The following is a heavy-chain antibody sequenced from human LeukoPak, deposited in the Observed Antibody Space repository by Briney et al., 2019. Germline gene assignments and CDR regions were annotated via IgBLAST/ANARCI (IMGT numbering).Heavy chain of an antibody. Sequence: PGRSLRLSCAASGFTFSSYGMHWVRQAPGKGLEWVAVISYDGSNKYYADSVKGRFTISRDNSKNTLYLQMNSLRAEDTAVYYCAKVRYYYGSGSYQTNFDYWGQGTLVTVPS. CDR1: GFTFSSYG. V-gene: IGHV3-30*18. CDR2: ISYDGSNK. D-gene: IGHD3-10*01. CDR3: AKVRYYYGSGSYQTNFDY. J-gene: IGHJ4*02.